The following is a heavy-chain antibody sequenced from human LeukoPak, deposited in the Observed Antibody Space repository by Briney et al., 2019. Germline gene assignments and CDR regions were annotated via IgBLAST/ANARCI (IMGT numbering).Heavy chain of an antibody. J-gene: IGHJ4*02. CDR3: AREPTSRDGYNFSFDY. D-gene: IGHD5-24*01. Sequence: ASVKVSCKASGYTFLSYGFSWVRQAPGQGLEWMGRIDPNSGGTNYAQKFQGRVTMTRDTSISTAYMELSRLRSDDTAVYYCAREPTSRDGYNFSFDYWGQGTLVTVSS. CDR1: GYTFLSYG. CDR2: IDPNSGGT. V-gene: IGHV1-2*06.